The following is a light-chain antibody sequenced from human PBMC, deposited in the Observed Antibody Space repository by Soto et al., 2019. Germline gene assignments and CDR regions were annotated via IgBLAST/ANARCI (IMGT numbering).Light chain of an antibody. CDR1: QSVRNY. Sequence: EILLTQSPATLSLSPGERATLSCRASQSVRNYLAWYQQKLGQPPRLLIYKASNRATGIPARFSGSGSGTDFTLTISSLEPEDFAVYYCQQCNSWPLTFGQGTRLEIK. J-gene: IGKJ5*01. V-gene: IGKV3-11*01. CDR2: KAS. CDR3: QQCNSWPLT.